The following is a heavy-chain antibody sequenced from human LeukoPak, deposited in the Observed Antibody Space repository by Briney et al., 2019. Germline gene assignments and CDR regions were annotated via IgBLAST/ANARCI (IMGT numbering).Heavy chain of an antibody. J-gene: IGHJ4*02. CDR3: AKTSLSYGYNREQDPDY. Sequence: GGSLRLSCAASGFTFSSYAMSWVRQAPGEGLEWVSAISGSGGSTYYADSVKGRFTISRDNSKNTLYLQMNSLRAEDTAVYYCAKTSLSYGYNREQDPDYWGQGTLVTVSS. CDR1: GFTFSSYA. D-gene: IGHD5-18*01. CDR2: ISGSGGST. V-gene: IGHV3-23*01.